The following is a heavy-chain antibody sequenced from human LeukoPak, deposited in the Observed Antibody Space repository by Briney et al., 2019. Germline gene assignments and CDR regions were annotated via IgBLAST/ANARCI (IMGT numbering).Heavy chain of an antibody. CDR3: ARGYSYDSFDY. J-gene: IGHJ4*02. Sequence: PSETLSLTCNVCGGSISSCYWSWIRQPPGKGLEWIGYIYYSGSTNYNPSLKSRVTISVDTSKNQFSLNLSSLTASDTAVYFCARGYSYDSFDYWGLGTLVTVST. V-gene: IGHV4-59*01. CDR2: IYYSGST. D-gene: IGHD5-18*01. CDR1: GGSISSCY.